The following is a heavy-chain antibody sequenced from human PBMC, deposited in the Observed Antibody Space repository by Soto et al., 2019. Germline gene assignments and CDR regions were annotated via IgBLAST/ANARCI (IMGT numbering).Heavy chain of an antibody. CDR2: INPNSGDT. CDR3: ARDAGPVGATQRAIHYLDN. V-gene: IGHV1-2*04. J-gene: IGHJ4*02. CDR1: GYTFADYY. Sequence: ASVKVSCKASGYTFADYYLHWVRQAPGQGLEWMGWINPNSGDTSSAQKFQGWVTMTRDTSISTAYMELSRLRSDDTAVYYCARDAGPVGATQRAIHYLDNWGQGTLVTVSS. D-gene: IGHD1-26*01.